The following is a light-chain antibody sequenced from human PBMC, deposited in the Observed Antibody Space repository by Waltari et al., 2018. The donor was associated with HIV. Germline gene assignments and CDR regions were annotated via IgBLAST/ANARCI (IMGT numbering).Light chain of an antibody. CDR2: DDT. CDR3: QVWVSANDVV. V-gene: IGLV3-21*01. CDR1: DIERHS. Sequence: SYALLQPISVSAALGQTATLKCGGSDIERHSVHWYRQRPGQAPEVVTYDDTDRPSGISDRFSGSNSGTTATLAISRVEAGDEADYYCQVWVSANDVVFGGGTKLTVL. J-gene: IGLJ2*01.